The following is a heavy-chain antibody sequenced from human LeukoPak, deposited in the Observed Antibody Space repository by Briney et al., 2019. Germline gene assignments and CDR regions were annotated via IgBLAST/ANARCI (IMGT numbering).Heavy chain of an antibody. CDR2: ISYDGRNK. CDR3: ARDRIQLWSPDY. V-gene: IGHV3-30*04. Sequence: GRSLRLSCAASGFTFSSYAMHWVCQAPGKGLEWVAVISYDGRNKYYADPVRGRFTISRDNTKNTLYLQMNSLRAEDTAVYYCARDRIQLWSPDYWCRGTLVTVSS. D-gene: IGHD5-18*01. CDR1: GFTFSSYA. J-gene: IGHJ4*02.